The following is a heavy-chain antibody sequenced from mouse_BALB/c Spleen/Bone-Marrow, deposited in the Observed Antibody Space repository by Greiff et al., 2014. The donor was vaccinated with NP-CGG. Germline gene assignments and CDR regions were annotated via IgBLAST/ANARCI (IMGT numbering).Heavy chain of an antibody. D-gene: IGHD2-4*01. J-gene: IGHJ4*01. CDR3: ARDSFLITRALDY. V-gene: IGHV2-6-7*01. CDR2: IWSDGST. CDR1: GFSLTGYG. Sequence: VHLVESGPGLVAPSQSLSITCTVSGFSLTGYGVSWVRQPPGKGLEWLGMIWSDGSTDYNSALKSKLSINKDNSKSQVFLKMNSLQTDDTARYYCARDSFLITRALDYWGQGTSVTVSS.